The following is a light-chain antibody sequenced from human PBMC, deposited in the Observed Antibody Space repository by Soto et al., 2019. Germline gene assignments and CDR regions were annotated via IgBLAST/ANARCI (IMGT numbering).Light chain of an antibody. CDR1: NLESYS. CDR2: DDS. V-gene: IGLV3-21*02. J-gene: IGLJ3*02. Sequence: SYELTQPPSVSVAPGQTAKITCVGNNLESYSVHWYQQKPGQAPVLVLFDDSDRPSGIPERFSGSNSGNTATLTISRVEAGDEADYYCQVWLSSDDHVVFGGGTKVTVL. CDR3: QVWLSSDDHVV.